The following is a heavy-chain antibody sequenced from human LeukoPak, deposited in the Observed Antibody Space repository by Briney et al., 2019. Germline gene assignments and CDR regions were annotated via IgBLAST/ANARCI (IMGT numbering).Heavy chain of an antibody. CDR2: ISISGVTI. CDR3: ARDQLGAVLYFDY. CDR1: GFTFSSYE. V-gene: IGHV3-48*03. D-gene: IGHD1-1*01. Sequence: GGSLRLSCAASGFTFSSYEMNWVRQAPGKGLEWVSYISISGVTIHYADSVKGRFTISRDNAKNSLYLQMNSLRVEDTAVYYCARDQLGAVLYFDYWGQGALVTVSS. J-gene: IGHJ4*02.